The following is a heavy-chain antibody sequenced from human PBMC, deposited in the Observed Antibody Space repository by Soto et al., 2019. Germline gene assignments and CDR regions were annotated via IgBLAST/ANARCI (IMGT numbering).Heavy chain of an antibody. V-gene: IGHV4-34*01. J-gene: IGHJ4*02. CDR1: GGSFSGYY. D-gene: IGHD3-10*01. Sequence: PSETLSLTCAVYGGSFSGYYWSWIRQPPGKGLEWIGEINHSGSTNYNPSLKSRVTISVDTSKNQFSLKLSSVTAADTAVYYCARVSGSGSLSSVWGQGTLLTVSS. CDR3: ARVSGSGSLSSV. CDR2: INHSGST.